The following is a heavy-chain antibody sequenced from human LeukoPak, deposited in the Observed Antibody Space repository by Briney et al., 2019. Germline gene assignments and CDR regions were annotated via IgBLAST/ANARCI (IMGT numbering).Heavy chain of an antibody. J-gene: IGHJ4*02. D-gene: IGHD3-22*01. V-gene: IGHV3-23*01. CDR1: GFTFSDYA. CDR3: ATDRERDPSVYYLV. CDR2: ISDDGSGS. Sequence: GGSLRLSCAASGFTFSDYAMSWVRQAPGQGLEWVSTISDDGSGSYYADSVKGRFTISRDNSKNTLFLQINSLRAEDSAVYYCATDRERDPSVYYLVGGQGTLITVSS.